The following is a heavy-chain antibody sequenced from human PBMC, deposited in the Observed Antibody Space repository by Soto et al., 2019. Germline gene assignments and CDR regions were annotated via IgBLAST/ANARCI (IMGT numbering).Heavy chain of an antibody. CDR2: IWYDGSNK. CDR1: VFTFSSYG. Sequence: QVQLVESGGGVVQPGRSLRLSCAASVFTFSSYGMHWVRQAPGKGLEWVAVIWYDGSNKYYADSVKGRFTISRDNSKNTLYLQMNSLRAEDTAVYYCARDSIQLWLLGAFDIWGQGTMVTVSS. V-gene: IGHV3-33*01. CDR3: ARDSIQLWLLGAFDI. D-gene: IGHD5-18*01. J-gene: IGHJ3*02.